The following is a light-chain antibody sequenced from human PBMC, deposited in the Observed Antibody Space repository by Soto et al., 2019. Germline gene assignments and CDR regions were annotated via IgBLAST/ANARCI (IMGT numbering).Light chain of an antibody. Sequence: DIQMTQSPSSLSASVGDRVTITCRASQGISNYLAWYQQKPGKVPKLLIYAASTLQSGVPSRFSGSVSGTDFTLTISSLQPEYVATYYCQMYNCAAFTFGPRTKVDIK. CDR1: QGISNY. CDR2: AAS. V-gene: IGKV1-27*01. CDR3: QMYNCAAFT. J-gene: IGKJ3*01.